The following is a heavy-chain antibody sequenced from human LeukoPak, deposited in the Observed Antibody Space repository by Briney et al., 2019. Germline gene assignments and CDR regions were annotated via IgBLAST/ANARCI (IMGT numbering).Heavy chain of an antibody. CDR2: INHSGST. CDR1: GGSFSGYY. CDR3: ARAKKGGTMIVVALGAFDI. D-gene: IGHD3-22*01. V-gene: IGHV4-34*01. Sequence: SETLSLTCAVYGGSFSGYYWSWIRQPPGKGLEWIREINHSGSTNYNPSFKSRVTISVDTSKNQFSLKLSSVTAADTAVYYCARAKKGGTMIVVALGAFDIWGQGTMVTVSS. J-gene: IGHJ3*02.